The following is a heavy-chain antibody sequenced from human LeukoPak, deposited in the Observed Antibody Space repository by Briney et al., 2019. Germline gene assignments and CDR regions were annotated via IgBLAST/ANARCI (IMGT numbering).Heavy chain of an antibody. CDR1: GFTVSSNY. D-gene: IGHD3-22*01. V-gene: IGHV3-53*01. Sequence: GGSLRLACAASGFTVSSNYMSWVRQAAGKGLELVAVIYSADSTYYADSVKGRFTISRDNSKNTLYLQMNSLRAEDTAVYYCATVEYYDSSGSCYFQHWGQGTLLTVSS. J-gene: IGHJ1*01. CDR2: IYSADST. CDR3: ATVEYYDSSGSCYFQH.